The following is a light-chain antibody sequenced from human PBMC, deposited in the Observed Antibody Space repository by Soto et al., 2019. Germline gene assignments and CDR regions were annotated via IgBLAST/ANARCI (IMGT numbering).Light chain of an antibody. V-gene: IGLV2-14*03. Sequence: QSALTQPASVSGSPGQSITISCTGTRSDIGNYNCVSWYQQHPGKAPELMIYDVSYRPSGVSNRFSGSKSANTASLTISGLQAEDEADYYCSSYTSSSTLVFGGGTKLTVL. CDR1: RSDIGNYNC. J-gene: IGLJ3*02. CDR2: DVS. CDR3: SSYTSSSTLV.